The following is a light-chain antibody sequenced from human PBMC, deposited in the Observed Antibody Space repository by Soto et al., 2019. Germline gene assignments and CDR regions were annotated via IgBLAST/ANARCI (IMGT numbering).Light chain of an antibody. V-gene: IGKV3-15*01. CDR2: GAS. CDR3: QQYNNWLT. Sequence: IVLSKTPATLSVSAGERATLSCRASQSISINLAWYQQKPGQAPRLLIYGASTRATGIPARFSGSGSGTEFTLIISSLQSEDFAVYYCQQYNNWLTFGQGTRLEI. J-gene: IGKJ5*01. CDR1: QSISIN.